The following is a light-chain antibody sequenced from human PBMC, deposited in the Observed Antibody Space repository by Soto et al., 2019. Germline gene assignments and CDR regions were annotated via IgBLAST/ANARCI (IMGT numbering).Light chain of an antibody. CDR1: SSDIGGYNY. Sequence: QSALTQPASVSGSPGQSITISCTGSSSDIGGYNYVSWYQQHTGKAPKLLIFDVTNRPSGVSSRFSGSKCGNTASLTISGRQAEDEADFYCCSYTSRSTFVFGSGTKPT. V-gene: IGLV2-14*03. CDR2: DVT. J-gene: IGLJ1*01. CDR3: CSYTSRSTFV.